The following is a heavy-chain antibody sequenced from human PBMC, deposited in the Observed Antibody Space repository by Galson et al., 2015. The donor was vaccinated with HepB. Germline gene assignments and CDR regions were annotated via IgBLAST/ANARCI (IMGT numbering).Heavy chain of an antibody. J-gene: IGHJ4*02. V-gene: IGHV7-4-1*02. CDR2: INTNTGNP. D-gene: IGHD3-16*02. CDR1: GYTFTSYA. Sequence: SCKASGYTFTSYAMNWVRQAPGQGLEWMGWINTNTGNPTYAQGFTGRFVFSLDTSVSTAYLQISSLRAEDTAVYYCAREEYYDYVWGSYRYRGPFDYWGQGTLVTVSS. CDR3: AREEYYDYVWGSYRYRGPFDY.